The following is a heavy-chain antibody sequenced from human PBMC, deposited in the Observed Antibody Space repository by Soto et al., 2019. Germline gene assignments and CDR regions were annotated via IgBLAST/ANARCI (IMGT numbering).Heavy chain of an antibody. V-gene: IGHV1-69*01. CDR1: GYTFTSYD. Sequence: QVQLVQSGAEVKKPGASVKVSCKASGYTFTSYDISWVRQAPGQGLEWMGGIIPIFGTANYAQKFQGRVTITADESTSTAYMELSSLRSEDTAVYYCARVNVTTVTTFDYWGQGTLVTVSS. CDR2: IIPIFGTA. D-gene: IGHD4-17*01. J-gene: IGHJ4*02. CDR3: ARVNVTTVTTFDY.